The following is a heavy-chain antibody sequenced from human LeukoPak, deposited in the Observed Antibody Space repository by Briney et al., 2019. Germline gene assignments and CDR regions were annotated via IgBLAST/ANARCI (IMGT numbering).Heavy chain of an antibody. CDR3: VREKSGYYSYDY. Sequence: SETLSLTCTVSGGSISSYYWSWIRQPPGKGLEWIGYIYYSGSTNYNPSLKSRVTISVDTSKNQFSLKLSSVTAADTAVYYCVREKSGYYSYDYWGQGTLVTVSS. CDR2: IYYSGST. CDR1: GGSISSYY. J-gene: IGHJ4*02. V-gene: IGHV4-59*01. D-gene: IGHD3-22*01.